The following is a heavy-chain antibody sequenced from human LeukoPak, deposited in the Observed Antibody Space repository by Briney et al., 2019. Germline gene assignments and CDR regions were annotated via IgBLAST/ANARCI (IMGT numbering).Heavy chain of an antibody. CDR1: GFTFSSYS. J-gene: IGHJ4*02. CDR3: ARSPYYYDSSLSD. V-gene: IGHV3-66*02. CDR2: MYSGGNT. Sequence: GGSLRLSCAASGFTFSSYSMSWVRQAPGKGLEWVSVMYSGGNTDYADSVKGRFTISRDNSKNTLYLQMNSLRAEDTAVYYCARSPYYYDSSLSDWGQGTLVTVSS. D-gene: IGHD3-22*01.